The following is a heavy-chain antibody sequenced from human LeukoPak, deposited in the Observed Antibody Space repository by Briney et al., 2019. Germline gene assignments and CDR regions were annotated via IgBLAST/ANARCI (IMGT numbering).Heavy chain of an antibody. CDR3: ARDRAVAGRMYYFDY. V-gene: IGHV3-30*02. D-gene: IGHD6-19*01. Sequence: GGSLRLSCAASGFTFSSYGMHWVRQAPGKGLEWVAFIRYDGSNKYYADSVKGRFTISRDNSKNTLYLQMNSLRAEDTAVYYCARDRAVAGRMYYFDYWGQGTLVTVSS. CDR1: GFTFSSYG. J-gene: IGHJ4*02. CDR2: IRYDGSNK.